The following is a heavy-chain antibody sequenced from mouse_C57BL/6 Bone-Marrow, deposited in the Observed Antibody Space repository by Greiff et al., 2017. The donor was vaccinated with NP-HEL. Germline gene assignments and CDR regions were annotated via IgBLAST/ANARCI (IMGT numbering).Heavy chain of an antibody. CDR2: ISSGSSTI. V-gene: IGHV5-17*01. CDR1: GFTFSDYG. Sequence: EVHLVESGGGLVKPGGSLKLSCAASGFTFSDYGMHWVRQAPEKGLEWVAYISSGSSTIYYADTVKGRFTISRDNAKNTLFLQMTSLRSEDTAMYYCARPPGLRREGFYYFDYWGQGTTLTVSS. CDR3: ARPPGLRREGFYYFDY. J-gene: IGHJ2*01. D-gene: IGHD2-2*01.